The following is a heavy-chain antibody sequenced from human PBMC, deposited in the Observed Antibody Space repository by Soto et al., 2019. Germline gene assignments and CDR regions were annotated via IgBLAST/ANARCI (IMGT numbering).Heavy chain of an antibody. CDR3: ARESDGDPSYYGMDV. V-gene: IGHV1-46*01. CDR2: INPSGGST. Sequence: ASVKVSCKASGYTFTSYYMHWVRQAPGQGLEWMGIINPSGGSTSYAQKFQGRVTMTRDTSTSTVYMELSSLRSEDTAVYYCARESDGDPSYYGMDVWGQGTTVTVSS. CDR1: GYTFTSYY. J-gene: IGHJ6*02. D-gene: IGHD4-17*01.